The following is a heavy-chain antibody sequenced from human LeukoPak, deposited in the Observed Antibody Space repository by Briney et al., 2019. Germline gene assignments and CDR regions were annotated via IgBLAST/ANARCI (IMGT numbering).Heavy chain of an antibody. Sequence: GGSLRLSCAASGFIFSSYWMNWVRQAPGKGLEWVANINQEGNEKNYGDSVKARLTISRDNAKNSLYLQINSLRGQDTAVYYCARYPSGYDRGFDYWGQGGLVSDCS. V-gene: IGHV3-7*04. D-gene: IGHD5-12*01. CDR3: ARYPSGYDRGFDY. CDR2: INQEGNEK. J-gene: IGHJ4*02. CDR1: GFIFSSYW.